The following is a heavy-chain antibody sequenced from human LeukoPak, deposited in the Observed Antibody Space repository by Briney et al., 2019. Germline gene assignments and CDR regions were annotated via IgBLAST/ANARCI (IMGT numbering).Heavy chain of an antibody. J-gene: IGHJ4*02. Sequence: PGGSLRLSCAASGFTFSSSAMSWVRQAPGKGLEWASAISNNGGYTYYADSVQGRFTISRDNSKSTLCLQMNSLRAEDTAAYYCAKQLGYCCDGSCYFPYWGQGTLVTVSS. CDR2: ISNNGGYT. CDR3: AKQLGYCCDGSCYFPY. CDR1: GFTFSSSA. V-gene: IGHV3-23*01. D-gene: IGHD2-15*01.